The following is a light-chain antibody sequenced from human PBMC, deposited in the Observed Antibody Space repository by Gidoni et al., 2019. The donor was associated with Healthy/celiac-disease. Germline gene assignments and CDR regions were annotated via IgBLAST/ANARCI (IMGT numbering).Light chain of an antibody. CDR2: GAS. CDR3: QQYGSSPKT. CDR1: QSVSSSY. J-gene: IGKJ1*01. Sequence: ILFAQYPGTLSLSPGERATLSCRASQSVSSSYLAWYQQKPGQAPRLLIYGASSRATGIPDRFSGSGSGTDFTLTISRLEPEDFAVYYCQQYGSSPKTFGQGTKVEIK. V-gene: IGKV3-20*01.